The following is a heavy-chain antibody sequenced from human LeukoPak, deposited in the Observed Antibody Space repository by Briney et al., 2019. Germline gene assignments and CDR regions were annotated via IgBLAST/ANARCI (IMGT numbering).Heavy chain of an antibody. CDR2: IYYSGST. Sequence: ASETLSLTCTVSGGSISSYYWSWIRQPPGKGLEWLGYIYYSGSTNYNPSLKSRVTISVDTSKNQFSLKLSSVTAADTAVYYCARESLGYCSSTSCYSWFDPWGQGTLVTVSS. CDR3: ARESLGYCSSTSCYSWFDP. J-gene: IGHJ5*02. V-gene: IGHV4-59*01. D-gene: IGHD2-2*02. CDR1: GGSISSYY.